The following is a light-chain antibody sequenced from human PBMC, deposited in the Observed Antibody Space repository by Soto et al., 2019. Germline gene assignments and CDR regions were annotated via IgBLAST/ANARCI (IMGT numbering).Light chain of an antibody. J-gene: IGKJ2*01. CDR3: QQYNSYSPYT. CDR1: QSISSW. CDR2: KAS. V-gene: IGKV1-5*03. Sequence: DIQMTQSPSTLSASVGDRVTITCRASQSISSWLAWYQQKPGKAPKLLIYKASSLESGVPSRFSGSGSGTQFALTIRSLQPDDFATYYCQQYNSYSPYTCGQETKLEIK.